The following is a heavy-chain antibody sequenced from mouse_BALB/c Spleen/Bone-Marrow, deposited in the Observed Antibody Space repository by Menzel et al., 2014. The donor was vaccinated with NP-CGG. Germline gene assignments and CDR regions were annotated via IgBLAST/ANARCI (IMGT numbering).Heavy chain of an antibody. CDR2: IYYSGTI. V-gene: IGHV3-5*02. D-gene: IGHD1-1*01. CDR3: ARYLGAYFDY. Sequence: VQLQQSGPGLVKPSQTVSLTCTVTGISITTGNYRWSWIRQFPGNKLEWIGYIYYSGTITYNPSLTSRTTITRDTSKNQVFLEMNSLTAEDTATYYCARYLGAYFDYWGQGTTLTVSS. J-gene: IGHJ2*01. CDR1: GISITTGNYR.